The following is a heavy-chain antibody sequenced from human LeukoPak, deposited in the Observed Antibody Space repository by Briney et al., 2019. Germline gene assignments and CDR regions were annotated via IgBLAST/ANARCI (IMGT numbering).Heavy chain of an antibody. CDR2: MNPNSGNT. V-gene: IGHV1-8*01. CDR1: GYTFTSYD. CDR3: AVGTVTTDYYYYYMDV. D-gene: IGHD4-17*01. J-gene: IGHJ6*03. Sequence: GASVKVSCKASGYTFTSYDINWLRQATGQGLEWMGWMNPNSGNTGYAQKFQGRVTMTRNTSISTAYMELSSLRSEDTAVYYCAVGTVTTDYYYYYMDVWGKGTTVTVSS.